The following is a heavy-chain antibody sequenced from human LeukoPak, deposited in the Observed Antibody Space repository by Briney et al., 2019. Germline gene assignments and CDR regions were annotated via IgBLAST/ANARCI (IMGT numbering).Heavy chain of an antibody. D-gene: IGHD2-15*01. J-gene: IGHJ4*02. CDR2: ISYDGSNK. Sequence: GRSLRLSCAASGFTFSSYGMHWVRQAPGKGLEWVAVISYDGSNKYYADSVKGRFTISRDKSKNTLYLQMNSLRAEDTAVYYCATTHPSYCSGGSCYIDYWGQGTLVTVSS. CDR3: ATTHPSYCSGGSCYIDY. V-gene: IGHV3-30*03. CDR1: GFTFSSYG.